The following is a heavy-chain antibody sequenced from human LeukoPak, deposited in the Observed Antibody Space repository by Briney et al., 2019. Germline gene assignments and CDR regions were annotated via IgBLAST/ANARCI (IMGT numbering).Heavy chain of an antibody. Sequence: GGSLRLSCAASGFTVGSNYMSWVRQAPGKGLEWVSVIYSGGSTYYADSVKGRFTISRDNSKNTLNLQMNSLRAEDAAVYYCARGYSSDNWGQGTLVTVSS. CDR2: IYSGGST. D-gene: IGHD2-21*01. V-gene: IGHV3-66*01. J-gene: IGHJ4*02. CDR3: ARGYSSDN. CDR1: GFTVGSNY.